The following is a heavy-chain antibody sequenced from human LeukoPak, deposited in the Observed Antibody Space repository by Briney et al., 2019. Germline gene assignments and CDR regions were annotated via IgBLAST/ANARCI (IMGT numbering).Heavy chain of an antibody. CDR2: INLSGST. D-gene: IGHD4-17*01. V-gene: IGHV4-38-2*02. CDR1: GYSISNGYY. J-gene: IGHJ4*02. Sequence: SETLSLTCTVSGYSISNGYYWGWIRQSPGKGLEWIGEINLSGSTNYNPSLKSRVTISVDTSKNQFSLKLSSVTAADTAVYYCARMSPRLRRLTVTTSKGFDYWGQGTLVTVSS. CDR3: ARMSPRLRRLTVTTSKGFDY.